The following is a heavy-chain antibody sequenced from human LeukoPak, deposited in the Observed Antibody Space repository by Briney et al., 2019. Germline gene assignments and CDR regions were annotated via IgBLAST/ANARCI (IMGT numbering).Heavy chain of an antibody. CDR3: ARGSY. Sequence: PGGSLRLSCAASGFTFSSSWMSWVRQAPGKGLEWVANIKEDGSDKYYVDSVKGRFTISRDNAKNSLYLQMDSLRAEDTAVYHCARGSYWGQGALVTVSS. J-gene: IGHJ4*02. CDR1: GFTFSSSW. V-gene: IGHV3-7*04. CDR2: IKEDGSDK.